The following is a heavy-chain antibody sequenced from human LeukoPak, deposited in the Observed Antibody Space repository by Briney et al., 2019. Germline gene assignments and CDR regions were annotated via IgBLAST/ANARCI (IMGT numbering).Heavy chain of an antibody. CDR3: ARGRPTRPGYPRFHP. V-gene: IGHV1-8*01. D-gene: IGHD5-18*01. CDR2: MNPNSGNT. J-gene: IGHJ5*02. CDR1: GYTFTSYD. Sequence: GASVKVSCKASGYTFTSYDINWVRQATGQGLEWMGWMNPNSGNTGYAQKFQGRVTMTRNTSISTAYMELSSLRSEDTAVYYCARGRPTRPGYPRFHPWGQGTLVTVSS.